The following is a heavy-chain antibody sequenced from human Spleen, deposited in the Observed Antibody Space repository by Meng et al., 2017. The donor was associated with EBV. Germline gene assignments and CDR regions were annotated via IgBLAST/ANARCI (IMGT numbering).Heavy chain of an antibody. V-gene: IGHV4-30-4*01. CDR2: IYYSGST. Sequence: QPQESGPGMVNVSQALPSPCVCAGGSISSGGYYWRWIRQPPGKGLECIGNIYYSGSTYYNPSLKIRVTTSVDMSKNQFSLKLSSVTAADSAVYYCARGGDSDYEHAYWGQGTLVTVSS. J-gene: IGHJ4*02. CDR3: ARGGDSDYEHAY. CDR1: GGSISSGGYY. D-gene: IGHD5-12*01.